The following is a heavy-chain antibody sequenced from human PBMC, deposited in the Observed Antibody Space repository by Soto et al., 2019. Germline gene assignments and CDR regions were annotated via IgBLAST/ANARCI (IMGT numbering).Heavy chain of an antibody. CDR2: ISSSGSII. V-gene: IGHV3-11*01. CDR1: GFTFSDYY. CDR3: ARDAEGMDV. J-gene: IGHJ6*02. Sequence: QLEESGGGLVKPEGSLRLSCAASGFTFSDYYMRWIRQAPGKGLEWVAYISSSGSIIKYGDSMKGRFTISRDNSKNTLYLQGNSLRVEDTGVYYCARDAEGMDVWGQGTTVIVSS.